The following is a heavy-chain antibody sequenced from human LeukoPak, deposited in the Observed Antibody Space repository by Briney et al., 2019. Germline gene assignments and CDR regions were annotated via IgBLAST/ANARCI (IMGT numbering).Heavy chain of an antibody. CDR2: INPNSGGT. V-gene: IGHV1-2*02. J-gene: IGHJ4*02. CDR3: ARTRTGNVYGGKEPDY. D-gene: IGHD4-23*01. Sequence: ASVKVSCKASGYTFTGYYMHWVRQAPGQGLEWMGWINPNSGGTNYAQKFQGRVTMTRDTSISTAYMELSRLRSDDTAVYYCARTRTGNVYGGKEPDYWGQGTLVTVSS. CDR1: GYTFTGYY.